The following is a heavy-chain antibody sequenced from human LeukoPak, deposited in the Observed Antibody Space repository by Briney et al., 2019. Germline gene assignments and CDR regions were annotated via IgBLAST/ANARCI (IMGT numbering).Heavy chain of an antibody. Sequence: GRSLRLSCAVSGFTFSTYGMHWVRQAPGKELEWVTVIWYDGSNKYYADSVKGRFTISRDNSKNTVYLQMNSLRVEDTAVYYCAKAGRGVISHFDHWGQGTLVTVSS. CDR1: GFTFSTYG. CDR2: IWYDGSNK. D-gene: IGHD3-10*01. CDR3: AKAGRGVISHFDH. J-gene: IGHJ4*02. V-gene: IGHV3-33*06.